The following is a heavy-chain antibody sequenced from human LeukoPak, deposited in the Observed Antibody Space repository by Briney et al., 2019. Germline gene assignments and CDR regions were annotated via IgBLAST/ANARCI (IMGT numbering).Heavy chain of an antibody. J-gene: IGHJ4*02. CDR2: ISSSSSYI. V-gene: IGHV3-21*01. D-gene: IGHD3-16*01. Sequence: GGSLRLSCAASGFTFSSYSMNWVRQAPGKGLEWVSSISSSSSYIYYADSVKGRFTISRDNAKNSLYLQMNSLRAEDTAVYYCARDSDGGDFDYWGQGTLVTVSS. CDR1: GFTFSSYS. CDR3: ARDSDGGDFDY.